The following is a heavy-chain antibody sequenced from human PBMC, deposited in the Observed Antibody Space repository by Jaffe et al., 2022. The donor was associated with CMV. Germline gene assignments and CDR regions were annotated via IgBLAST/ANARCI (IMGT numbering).Heavy chain of an antibody. Sequence: QVQLVESGGGVVQPGRSLRLSCAASGFTFSSYGMHWVRQAPGKGLEWVAVIWYDGSNKYYADSVKGRFTISRDNSKNTLYLQMNSLRAEDTAVYYCARDIAGSYGMDVWGQGTTVTVSS. D-gene: IGHD3-16*02. CDR1: GFTFSSYG. V-gene: IGHV3-33*01. J-gene: IGHJ6*02. CDR2: IWYDGSNK. CDR3: ARDIAGSYGMDV.